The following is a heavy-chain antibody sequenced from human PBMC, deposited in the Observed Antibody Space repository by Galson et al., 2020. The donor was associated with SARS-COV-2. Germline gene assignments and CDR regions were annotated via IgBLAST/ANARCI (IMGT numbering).Heavy chain of an antibody. J-gene: IGHJ1*01. D-gene: IGHD6-6*01. CDR1: GFPFSTYA. CDR2: ISYDGSYK. CDR3: ASSPSIAGSGTRFSFQH. Sequence: GGSLRLSCAASGFPFSTYAMHWVRQAPGKGLEWVAAISYDGSYKHDVDSLKGRFTISRDNSKNTLYLQMNSLRPEDTAVYYCASSPSIAGSGTRFSFQHWGKVTLVTVSS. V-gene: IGHV3-30*01.